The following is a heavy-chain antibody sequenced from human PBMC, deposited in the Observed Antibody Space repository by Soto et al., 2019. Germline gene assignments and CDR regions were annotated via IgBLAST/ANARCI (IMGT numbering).Heavy chain of an antibody. D-gene: IGHD3-10*01. CDR1: GFTFSSYW. Sequence: EVQLVESGGGLVQPGGSLRLSCAASGFTFSSYWMHWVRQAPGKGLVWVSRINRDGSSTSYADSVKGRFTISRDNAKNTLYLQMNSLRAEDTAVYYCARAEKWYGSGSYYNPPHYWGQGTLVTVSS. CDR2: INRDGSST. V-gene: IGHV3-74*01. CDR3: ARAEKWYGSGSYYNPPHY. J-gene: IGHJ4*02.